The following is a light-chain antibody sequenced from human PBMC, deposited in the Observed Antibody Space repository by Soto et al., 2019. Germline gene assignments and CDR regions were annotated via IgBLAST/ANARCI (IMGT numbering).Light chain of an antibody. J-gene: IGLJ1*01. CDR1: SSNIGAGYD. CDR3: QSYDSSVTLRV. Sequence: QSVLTQPPSVSGGPGQRVTISCTGSSSNIGAGYDVHWYQQLPGTAPKLLIYGNSNRPSGVPDRFSGSKSGTSASLAITGLQADDEADYYCQSYDSSVTLRVFGTGTKLTVL. V-gene: IGLV1-40*01. CDR2: GNS.